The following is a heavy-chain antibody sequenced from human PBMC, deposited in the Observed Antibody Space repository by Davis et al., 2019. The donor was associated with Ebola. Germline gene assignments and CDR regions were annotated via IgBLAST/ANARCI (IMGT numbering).Heavy chain of an antibody. CDR1: GFTFSSYA. J-gene: IGHJ6*04. CDR2: ISGSGGST. CDR3: ARRDHGDQDIYYYYYGMDV. Sequence: GESLKISCAASGFTFSSYAISWVRQAPGKGLEWVSAISGSGGSTYYADSVKGRFTISRDNSKNTLYLQMNSLRAEDTAVYYCARRDHGDQDIYYYYYGMDVWGKGTTVTVSS. D-gene: IGHD4-17*01. V-gene: IGHV3-23*01.